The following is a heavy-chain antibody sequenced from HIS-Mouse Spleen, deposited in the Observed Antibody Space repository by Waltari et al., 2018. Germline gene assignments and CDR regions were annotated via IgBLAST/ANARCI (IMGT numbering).Heavy chain of an antibody. D-gene: IGHD1-7*01. CDR1: GYTLPELS. V-gene: IGHV1-24*01. Sequence: QVQLVQPGAEVTTPGASGKVSCKVSGYTLPELSMPWVRPAPGKGLEWMGGFEPEDGETIYAQKFQGRVTMTEDTSTDTAYMELSSLRSEDTAVYYCAIYVELRAFDIWGQGTMVTVSS. J-gene: IGHJ3*02. CDR3: AIYVELRAFDI. CDR2: FEPEDGET.